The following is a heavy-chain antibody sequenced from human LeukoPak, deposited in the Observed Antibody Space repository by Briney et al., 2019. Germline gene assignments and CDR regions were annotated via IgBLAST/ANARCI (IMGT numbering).Heavy chain of an antibody. CDR3: ARHRGYCSSTSCSCNWFDP. CDR2: IYCSGST. CDR1: GGSISSYY. D-gene: IGHD2-2*03. V-gene: IGHV4-59*08. J-gene: IGHJ5*02. Sequence: PSETLSLTCTVSGGSISSYYWTWIRQPPGEGLEWIGYIYCSGSTKYTPSLKSRVTMSVDTSKNRFSLKLSSVTAADTAVYYCARHRGYCSSTSCSCNWFDPWGQGTLVTVSS.